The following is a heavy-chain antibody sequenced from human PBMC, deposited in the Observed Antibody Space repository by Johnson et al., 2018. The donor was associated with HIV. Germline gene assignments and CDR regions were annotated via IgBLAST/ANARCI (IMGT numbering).Heavy chain of an antibody. J-gene: IGHJ3*02. CDR3: AKDGTMTWAFDI. D-gene: IGHD1-7*01. CDR1: GFTFRNYW. CDR2: IKQDGSEK. V-gene: IGHV3-7*05. Sequence: VQLVESGGGLVQSGGSLRLPCTASGFTFRNYWMSWVRQAPGKGLEWVASIKQDGSEKYYVDSVKGRFTISRDNAKKSLYLQMNSLRVEDTAVYYCAKDGTMTWAFDIWGQGTMVTVSS.